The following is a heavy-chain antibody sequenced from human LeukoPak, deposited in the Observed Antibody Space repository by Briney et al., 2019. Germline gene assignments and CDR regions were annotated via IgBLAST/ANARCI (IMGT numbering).Heavy chain of an antibody. CDR3: ARENGLRFLEWYDAFDI. CDR2: IYTSGST. Sequence: SQTLSLTCTVSGGSISSGSYYWSWIRQPAGKGLEWIGRIYTSGSTNYNPSLKSRVTISVDTSKNQFSLKLSSVTAADTAVYYCARENGLRFLEWYDAFDIWGQGTMVTVSS. J-gene: IGHJ3*02. CDR1: GGSISSGSYY. D-gene: IGHD3-3*01. V-gene: IGHV4-61*02.